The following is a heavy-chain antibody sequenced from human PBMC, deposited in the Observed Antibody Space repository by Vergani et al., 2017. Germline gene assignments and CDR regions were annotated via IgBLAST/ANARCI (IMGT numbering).Heavy chain of an antibody. D-gene: IGHD3-10*01. V-gene: IGHV4-34*01. CDR3: ARASLWFGELTFDY. CDR1: GGSFSGYY. J-gene: IGHJ4*02. Sequence: QVQLQQWGAGLLKPSETLSLTCAVYGGSFSGYYWSWIRQPPGKGLEWIGEINHSGSTNYNPSLKSRVTISVDTSKNQFSLKLSSVTAADTAVYYCARASLWFGELTFDYWGQGTLVTVSS. CDR2: INHSGST.